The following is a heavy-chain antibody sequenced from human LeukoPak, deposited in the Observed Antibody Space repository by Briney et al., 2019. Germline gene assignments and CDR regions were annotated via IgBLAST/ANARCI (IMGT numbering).Heavy chain of an antibody. Sequence: SETLSLTCTVSGGSISSGDYYWSWIRQPPGKGLEWIGYIYYSGSTYYNPSLKSRVTISVDTSKNQFSLKLSSVTAADTAVYYWARVAEEMATIALFDYWGQGTLVTVSS. CDR3: ARVAEEMATIALFDY. CDR2: IYYSGST. J-gene: IGHJ4*02. CDR1: GGSISSGDYY. V-gene: IGHV4-30-4*08. D-gene: IGHD5-24*01.